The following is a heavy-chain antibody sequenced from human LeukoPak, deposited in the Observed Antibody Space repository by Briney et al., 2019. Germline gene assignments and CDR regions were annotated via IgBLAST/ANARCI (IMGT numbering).Heavy chain of an antibody. Sequence: PGGSLRLSCAASGFTFSSYVMSWVRQAPGKGLEWVSAITGSGDSTYYADSVKGRFTISRDNSKNTLYLQMNSLRAEDTAVYYCAKRGPAGAGRSPDYFEYCGQGALVTVSS. J-gene: IGHJ4*02. CDR3: AKRGPAGAGRSPDYFEY. CDR1: GFTFSSYV. V-gene: IGHV3-23*01. CDR2: ITGSGDST. D-gene: IGHD6-19*01.